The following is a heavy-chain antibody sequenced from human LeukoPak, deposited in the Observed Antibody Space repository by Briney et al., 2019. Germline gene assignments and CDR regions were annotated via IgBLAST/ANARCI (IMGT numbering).Heavy chain of an antibody. V-gene: IGHV1-46*01. CDR1: GGTFSSYA. D-gene: IGHD4-17*01. CDR2: INPSGGST. Sequence: TSVKVSCKASGGTFSSYAISWVRQAPGQGLEWMGIINPSGGSTSYARKFQGRVTMTRDTSTSTVYMELSSLRSEDTAVYYCARAYGTTVTSGGDYWGQGTLVTVSS. J-gene: IGHJ4*02. CDR3: ARAYGTTVTSGGDY.